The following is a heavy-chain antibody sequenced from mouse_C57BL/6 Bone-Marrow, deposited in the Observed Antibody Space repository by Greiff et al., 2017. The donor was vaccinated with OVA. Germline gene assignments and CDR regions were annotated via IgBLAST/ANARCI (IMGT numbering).Heavy chain of an antibody. CDR1: GFTFSSYG. CDR2: ISSGGSYT. D-gene: IGHD2-2*01. J-gene: IGHJ3*01. CDR3: ARQGYYGYDEAWFAY. V-gene: IGHV5-6*01. Sequence: EVNVVESGGDLVKPGGSLKLSCAASGFTFSSYGMSWVRQTPDKRLEWVATISSGGSYTYYPDSVKGRFTISRDNAKNTLYLQMSSLKSEDTAMYYCARQGYYGYDEAWFAYWGQGTLVTVSA.